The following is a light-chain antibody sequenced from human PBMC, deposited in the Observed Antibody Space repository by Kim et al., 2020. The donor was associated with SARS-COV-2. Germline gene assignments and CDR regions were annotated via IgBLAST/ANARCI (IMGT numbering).Light chain of an antibody. V-gene: IGKV1-5*03. J-gene: IGKJ4*01. CDR2: KAS. CDR1: QSIVVW. CDR3: QQYSNYPLT. Sequence: ASVGDRVNITCRASQSIVVWLAWYQQKPGKAPKLVIYKASSLESGVPSRFSGSGSGAEFTLTISSLHPDDLGTYFCQQYSNYPLTFGGGTKVDIK.